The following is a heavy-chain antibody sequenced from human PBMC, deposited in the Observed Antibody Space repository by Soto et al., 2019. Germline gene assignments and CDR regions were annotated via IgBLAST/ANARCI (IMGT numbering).Heavy chain of an antibody. Sequence: QVQLVQSGAEVKKPGSSVRVSCKSSGGTVSSYSLSWLRQAPGQGLEWVGGILPLRQTPKYAQKFQGRVTISVDKRTNTGYMDLTRLTSEDTAVYYCVSLIDGVRFLEWLPFGGWGQGTLVTVSS. D-gene: IGHD3-3*01. J-gene: IGHJ1*01. CDR1: GGTVSSYS. CDR2: ILPLRQTP. V-gene: IGHV1-69*06. CDR3: VSLIDGVRFLEWLPFGG.